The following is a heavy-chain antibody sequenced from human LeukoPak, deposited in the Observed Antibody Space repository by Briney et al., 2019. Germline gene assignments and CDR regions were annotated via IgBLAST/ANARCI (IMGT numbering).Heavy chain of an antibody. V-gene: IGHV4-30-4*08. J-gene: IGHJ4*02. CDR3: ARAVEGRLGELSFDY. D-gene: IGHD3-16*02. Sequence: SETLSLTCTVSGGSISSSSYYWGWIRQPPGKGLEWIGYIYYSGSTYYNPSLKSRVTISVDTSKNQFSLKLSSVTAADTAVYYCARAVEGRLGELSFDYWGQGTLVTVSS. CDR2: IYYSGST. CDR1: GGSISSSSYY.